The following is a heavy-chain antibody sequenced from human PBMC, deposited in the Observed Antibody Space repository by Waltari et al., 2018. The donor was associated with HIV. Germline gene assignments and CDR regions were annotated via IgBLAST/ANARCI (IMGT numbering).Heavy chain of an antibody. CDR3: ARTTIFGVDTYYFDY. CDR1: GYTFSRYA. V-gene: IGHV1-18*01. D-gene: IGHD3-3*01. J-gene: IGHJ4*02. Sequence: QVQLVQSGAEVKKPGASVKVSCTASGYTFSRYAITWVRQAPGQGLKWRGWISAFSSNTKYAREVQGRATMTTDTSTNTAYMELESLTSDDTAIFYCARTTIFGVDTYYFDYWGQGTLVTVSS. CDR2: ISAFSSNT.